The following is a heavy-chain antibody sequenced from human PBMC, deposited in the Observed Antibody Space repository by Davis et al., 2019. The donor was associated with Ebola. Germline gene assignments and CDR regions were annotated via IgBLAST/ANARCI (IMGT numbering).Heavy chain of an antibody. CDR2: LSFDGNNN. Sequence: GGSLRLSCAASGFTFSSYGMHWVRQAPGKGLEWVAVLSFDGNNNHYSDSVKGRFTISRDNSKNTLFLQMNSLRTDDTAVYYCARDRNPSITSPRRLMDVWGKGTTVTVSS. D-gene: IGHD1-1*01. CDR3: ARDRNPSITSPRRLMDV. J-gene: IGHJ6*03. V-gene: IGHV3-30*19. CDR1: GFTFSSYG.